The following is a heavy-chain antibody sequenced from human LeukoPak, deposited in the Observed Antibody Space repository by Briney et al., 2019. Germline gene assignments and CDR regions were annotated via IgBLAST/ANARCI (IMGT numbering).Heavy chain of an antibody. J-gene: IGHJ3*02. CDR1: GYTFTSYY. D-gene: IGHD1-26*01. CDR2: INPSGGST. CDR3: ARDGPRIGGAQRRAFDI. Sequence: ASVKVSCKASGYTFTSYYMHWVRQATGQGLEWMGIINPSGGSTSYAQNFQGRVTMTRDTSTSTVYMELSSLRSDDTAVYYCARDGPRIGGAQRRAFDIWGQGTMVTVSS. V-gene: IGHV1-46*01.